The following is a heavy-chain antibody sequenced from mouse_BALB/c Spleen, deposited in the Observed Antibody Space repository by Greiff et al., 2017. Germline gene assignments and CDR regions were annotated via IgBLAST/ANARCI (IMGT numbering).Heavy chain of an antibody. CDR3: TNYYGSSYWFAY. V-gene: IGHV1S127*01. CDR2: IDPSDSYT. Sequence: QVQLQQPGAELVKPGASVKMSCKASGYTFTSYWMHWVKQRPGQGLEWIGVIDPSDSYTSYNQKFKGKATLTVDPSSSTAYMQLSSLTSEDSAVYYCTNYYGSSYWFAYWGQGTLVTVSA. D-gene: IGHD1-1*01. J-gene: IGHJ3*01. CDR1: GYTFTSYW.